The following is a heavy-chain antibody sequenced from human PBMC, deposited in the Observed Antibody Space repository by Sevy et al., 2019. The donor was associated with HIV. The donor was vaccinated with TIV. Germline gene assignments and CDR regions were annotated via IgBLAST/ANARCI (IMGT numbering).Heavy chain of an antibody. D-gene: IGHD3-22*01. Sequence: GGSLRLSCEASGFSLSENAMHWVRQAPGKGLEWVALIWNDGKKQYYADSVKGRFTISGDNSKKTLYLHMSSLRAEDTAEYYCARASTAGNIRALYYDTSSPYDSWGQGTLVTVSS. J-gene: IGHJ4*02. V-gene: IGHV3-33*01. CDR1: GFSLSENA. CDR2: IWNDGKKQ. CDR3: ARASTAGNIRALYYDTSSPYDS.